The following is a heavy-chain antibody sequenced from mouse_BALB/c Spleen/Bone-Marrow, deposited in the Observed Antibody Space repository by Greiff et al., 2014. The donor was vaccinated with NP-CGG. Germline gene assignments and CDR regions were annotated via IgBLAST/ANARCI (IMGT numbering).Heavy chain of an antibody. CDR1: GFNIKDTY. D-gene: IGHD1-1*01. Sequence: SGAELVKPGASVKLSCTASGFNIKDTYMHWVKQRPEQGLEWIGRIDPANGNTKYDPKFQGKATITADTSSNTAYLQLSSLTSEDTAVYYCANYYYGSSLFAYWGRGTLVTVSA. V-gene: IGHV14-3*02. CDR3: ANYYYGSSLFAY. CDR2: IDPANGNT. J-gene: IGHJ3*01.